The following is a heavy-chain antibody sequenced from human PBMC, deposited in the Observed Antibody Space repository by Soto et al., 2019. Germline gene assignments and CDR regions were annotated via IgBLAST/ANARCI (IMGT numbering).Heavy chain of an antibody. CDR3: ARKFGDYVWGSYRHQYYFDY. Sequence: KPSETLSLTCAVYGGSFSGYYWSWIRQPPGKGLEWIGEINHSGSTNYNPSLKSRVTISVDTSKNQFSLKLSSVTAADTAVYYCARKFGDYVWGSYRHQYYFDYWGQGTLVTVSS. D-gene: IGHD3-16*02. CDR1: GGSFSGYY. J-gene: IGHJ4*02. CDR2: INHSGST. V-gene: IGHV4-34*01.